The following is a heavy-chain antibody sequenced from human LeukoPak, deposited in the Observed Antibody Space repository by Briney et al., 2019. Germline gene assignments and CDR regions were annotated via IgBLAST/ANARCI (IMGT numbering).Heavy chain of an antibody. V-gene: IGHV5-51*01. CDR2: IFPGDSDT. Sequence: PGASLKISCKGSGSIFTSYWIGWVRQLPGKGLEWVGIIFPGDSDTRYSPSLQGQVTISADRSISTAYLQWSSLKASDTAMYFCARPYSSGWPYSFEYWGQGTLVTVSS. J-gene: IGHJ4*02. D-gene: IGHD6-19*01. CDR1: GSIFTSYW. CDR3: ARPYSSGWPYSFEY.